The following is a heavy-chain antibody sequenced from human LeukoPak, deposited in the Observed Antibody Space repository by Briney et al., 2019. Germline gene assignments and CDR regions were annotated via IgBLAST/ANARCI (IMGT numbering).Heavy chain of an antibody. CDR1: GFTFSSYG. CDR3: AKEKVATTLRYYDN. D-gene: IGHD2-15*01. V-gene: IGHV3-30*18. Sequence: GGSLRLSCAASGFTFSSYGMHWVRQAPGKGLEWVAVISYDGSNKYYADSVKGRFTISRDNSKNTLYLQMNSLRAEDTAVYYCAKEKVATTLRYYDNWGQGTLVTVSS. J-gene: IGHJ4*02. CDR2: ISYDGSNK.